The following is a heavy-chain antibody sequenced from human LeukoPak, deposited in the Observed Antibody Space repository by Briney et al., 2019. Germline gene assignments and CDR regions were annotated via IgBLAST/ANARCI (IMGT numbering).Heavy chain of an antibody. V-gene: IGHV3-48*01. CDR1: GFTFSSSG. CDR3: ARDGVALY. J-gene: IGHJ4*02. Sequence: GGSLRLSCAASGFTFSSSGMNWVRQAPGKGLEWVSYISSSSTTIQYADSVKGRFTISRDNAKNSVYLQMNSLRVEDTAVYYCARDGVALYWGQGTLVTVSS. CDR2: ISSSSTTI. D-gene: IGHD2-15*01.